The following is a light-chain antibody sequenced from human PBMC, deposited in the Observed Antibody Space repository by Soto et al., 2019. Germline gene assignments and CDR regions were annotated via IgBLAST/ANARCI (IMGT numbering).Light chain of an antibody. CDR2: KAS. J-gene: IGKJ1*01. CDR3: QQYDNDSWT. V-gene: IGKV1-5*03. CDR1: QSISSW. Sequence: DIQMTQSPSTLSASVGDRVIITCRASQSISSWLAWYQQKPGKAPNLLIYKASTLKSGVPSRLSGSRSGTEFTLTMSSLQADDFATYDWQQYDNDSWTFGQGTKVEIK.